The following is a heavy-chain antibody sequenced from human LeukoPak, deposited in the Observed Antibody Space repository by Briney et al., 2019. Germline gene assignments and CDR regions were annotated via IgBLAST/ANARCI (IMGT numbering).Heavy chain of an antibody. CDR1: GYTFTGYY. Sequence: GESLKISCKASGYTFTGYYMHWVRQAPGQGLEWMGWINPNSGGTNYAQKFQGWVTMTRDTSISTAYMELSRLRSDDTAVYHCARDRALEYSSSPRHYYYYYGMDVWGQGTTVTVSS. V-gene: IGHV1-2*04. CDR2: INPNSGGT. D-gene: IGHD6-6*01. CDR3: ARDRALEYSSSPRHYYYYYGMDV. J-gene: IGHJ6*02.